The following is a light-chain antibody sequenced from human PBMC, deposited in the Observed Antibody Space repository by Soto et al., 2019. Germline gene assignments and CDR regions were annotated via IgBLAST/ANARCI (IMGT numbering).Light chain of an antibody. Sequence: QSALTQPASVSGSLGQSITISCTGTSRDIGGFNYVSWYQQHPDKAPKLMIYDVNYRPSGVSDRFSASKSDNTASLTISGLQAEDEADYYCTSYSSSSTLVLFGGGTQLTVL. CDR3: TSYSSSSTLVL. CDR2: DVN. J-gene: IGLJ2*01. V-gene: IGLV2-14*01. CDR1: SRDIGGFNY.